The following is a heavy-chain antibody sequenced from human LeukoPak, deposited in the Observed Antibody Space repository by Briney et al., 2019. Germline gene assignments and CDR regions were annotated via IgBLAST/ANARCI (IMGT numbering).Heavy chain of an antibody. D-gene: IGHD1-26*01. CDR3: ARIPNLSGGVDY. Sequence: GGSLRLSCAASGFTFSSYSMNWVRQAPGKGLEWVSYISSSSTIYYADSVKGRFTISRDNAKNSLYLQMNSLRDEDTAVYYCARIPNLSGGVDYWGQGTLVTVSS. V-gene: IGHV3-48*02. CDR1: GFTFSSYS. CDR2: ISSSSTI. J-gene: IGHJ4*02.